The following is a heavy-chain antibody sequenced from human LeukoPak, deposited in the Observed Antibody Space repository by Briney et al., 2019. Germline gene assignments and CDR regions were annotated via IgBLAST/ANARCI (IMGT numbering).Heavy chain of an antibody. CDR2: INPNSGGT. CDR3: AFRTEASGYDY. D-gene: IGHD5-12*01. Sequence: GGSLRLSCAASGYTFTGYYMHWVRQAPGQGLEWMGWINPNSGGTNYAQKFQGRVTMTRDTSISTAYMELSRLRSDDTAVYYCAFRTEASGYDYWGQGTLVTVSS. CDR1: GYTFTGYY. V-gene: IGHV1-2*02. J-gene: IGHJ4*02.